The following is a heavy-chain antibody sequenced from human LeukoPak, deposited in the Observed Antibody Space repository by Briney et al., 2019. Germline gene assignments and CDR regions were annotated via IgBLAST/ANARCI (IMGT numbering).Heavy chain of an antibody. CDR1: GFTVSSNY. Sequence: GGSLRLSCAASGFTVSSNYMSWVHQAPGKGLEWVSVIYSGGSTYYADSVKGRFTISRDNSKNTLYLQMNSLRAEDTAVYYCARERPRNWFDPWGQGTLVTVSS. CDR3: ARERPRNWFDP. CDR2: IYSGGST. V-gene: IGHV3-53*01. J-gene: IGHJ5*02.